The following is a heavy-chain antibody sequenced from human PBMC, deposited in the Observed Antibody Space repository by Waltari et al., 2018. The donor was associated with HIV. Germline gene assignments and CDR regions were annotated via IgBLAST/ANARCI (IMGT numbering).Heavy chain of an antibody. CDR3: ATLVPSPGESTSWKSHGLL. Sequence: QVQLQESGPGLVRPSETLSLTCTVSGAFINSTDYFWVWIRQSPGQGLEWIGPISYSGGTHCNAVLKGAFHTVGGTAKSHFSLKLGPVTGADTAVYYCATLVPSPGESTSWKSHGLLWGQGILVTVSS. D-gene: IGHD1-1*01. CDR2: ISYSGGT. J-gene: IGHJ4*02. CDR1: GAFINSTDYF. V-gene: IGHV4-39*02.